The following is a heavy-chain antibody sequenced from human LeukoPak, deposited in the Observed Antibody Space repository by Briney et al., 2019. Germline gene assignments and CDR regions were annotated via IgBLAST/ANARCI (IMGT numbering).Heavy chain of an antibody. CDR3: AKDPNGDYIGTFDI. V-gene: IGHV3-23*01. D-gene: IGHD4-17*01. CDR1: GIIFSKYG. J-gene: IGHJ3*02. Sequence: GGSLRLSCAASGIIFSKYGMSWVRQAPGKGLEWVATVLGSGVPTYYADSVQGRFTISRDNSKNTLYLQMNSLRAEDTAIYYCAKDPNGDYIGTFDIWGQGTMVIVS. CDR2: VLGSGVPT.